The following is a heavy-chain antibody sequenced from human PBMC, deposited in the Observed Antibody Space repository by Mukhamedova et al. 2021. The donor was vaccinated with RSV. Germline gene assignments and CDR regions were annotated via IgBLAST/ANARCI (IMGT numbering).Heavy chain of an antibody. V-gene: IGHV3-23*01. CDR2: ISGSGGST. Sequence: GLEWVSAISGSGGSTYYADSVKGRFTISRDNSKNTLYLQMNSLRAEDTAVYYCAKAATVDDYWGQGTLGTVSS. J-gene: IGHJ4*02. D-gene: IGHD4-23*01. CDR3: AKAATVDDY.